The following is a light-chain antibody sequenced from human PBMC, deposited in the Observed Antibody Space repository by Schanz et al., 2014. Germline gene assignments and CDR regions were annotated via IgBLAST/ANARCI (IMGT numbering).Light chain of an antibody. Sequence: QSALTQPPSASGSPGQSVTISCTGTSSDVGGYNYVSWYQQHPGKAPKLMIYEVSKRPSGVPDRFSGSKSGNTASLTVSGLQAEDEADYYCSSYAGSNKEVFGGGTKVTGL. CDR1: SSDVGGYNY. V-gene: IGLV2-8*01. CDR3: SSYAGSNKEV. J-gene: IGLJ3*02. CDR2: EVS.